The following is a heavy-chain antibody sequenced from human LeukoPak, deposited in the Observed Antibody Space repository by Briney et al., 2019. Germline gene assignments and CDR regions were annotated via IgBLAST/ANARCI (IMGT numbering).Heavy chain of an antibody. V-gene: IGHV3-53*01. J-gene: IGHJ4*02. CDR2: IYSGGST. Sequence: GGSLRLSCAASGFTVSSNYMSWVRQAPGKGLEWVSVIYSGGSTYYADSVKGRFTISRDNSKNTLYLQMNSLRAEDTAVYYCASYYYGSSGYSDYWGQGTLVTVSS. CDR3: ASYYYGSSGYSDY. CDR1: GFTVSSNY. D-gene: IGHD3-22*01.